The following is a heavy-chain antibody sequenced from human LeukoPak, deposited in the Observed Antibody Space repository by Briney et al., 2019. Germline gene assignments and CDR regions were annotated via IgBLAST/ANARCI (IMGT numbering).Heavy chain of an antibody. V-gene: IGHV4-34*01. CDR2: INHSGST. Sequence: SETLSLTCAVYGGSFSGYYWSWIRQPPGKGLEWIGEINHSGSTNYNPSLKSRVTISVDTSKNQFSLKLSSVTAADTAVYYCARASSPNYGDYVYYYYYYMDVWGNGTTVTVSS. D-gene: IGHD4-17*01. CDR1: GGSFSGYY. J-gene: IGHJ6*03. CDR3: ARASSPNYGDYVYYYYYYMDV.